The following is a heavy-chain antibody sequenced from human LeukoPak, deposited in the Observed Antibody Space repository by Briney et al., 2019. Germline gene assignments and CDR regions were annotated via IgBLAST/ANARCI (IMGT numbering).Heavy chain of an antibody. CDR2: INWNGGST. CDR1: GFTFDDYG. V-gene: IGHV3-20*04. D-gene: IGHD2-21*02. Sequence: GGSLRLSCAASGFTFDDYGMSWVRQAPGKGLEWVSGINWNGGSTGYADSVKGRFTISTDNAKNSLYLQMNSLRAEDTALYYCARLAYCGGDCPHYYYMDVWGKGTTVTVSS. J-gene: IGHJ6*03. CDR3: ARLAYCGGDCPHYYYMDV.